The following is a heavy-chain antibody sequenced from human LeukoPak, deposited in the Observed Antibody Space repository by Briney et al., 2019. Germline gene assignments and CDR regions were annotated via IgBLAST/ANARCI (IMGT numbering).Heavy chain of an antibody. CDR2: ISWNSGSI. Sequence: GGSLRLSCAASGFTFDDYAMHWVRQAPGKGLEWVSGISWNSGSIGYADSVKGRFTISRDNAKNSLYLQMNSLRAEDTALYYCAKDNSFDYYGSGSFDYWGQGTLVTVSS. CDR3: AKDNSFDYYGSGSFDY. D-gene: IGHD3-10*01. V-gene: IGHV3-9*01. J-gene: IGHJ4*02. CDR1: GFTFDDYA.